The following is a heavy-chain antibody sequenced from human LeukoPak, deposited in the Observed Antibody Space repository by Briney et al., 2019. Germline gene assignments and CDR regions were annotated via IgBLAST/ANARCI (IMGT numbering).Heavy chain of an antibody. J-gene: IGHJ6*03. CDR3: ARSGDFGVVTFYYYYYYMDV. CDR1: GGTFSSYA. CDR2: IIPIFGTA. V-gene: IGHV1-69*05. Sequence: SVKVSXKASGGTFSSYAISWMRQAPGQGLEWIGGIIPIFGTANYAQKFQGRVTMTRDTSTSTVYMELSSLRSEDTAVYYCARSGDFGVVTFYYYYYYMDVWGKGTTVTVSS. D-gene: IGHD3-3*01.